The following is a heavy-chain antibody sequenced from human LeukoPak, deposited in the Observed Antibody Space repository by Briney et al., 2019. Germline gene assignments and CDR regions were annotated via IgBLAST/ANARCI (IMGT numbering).Heavy chain of an antibody. CDR2: IYYSGST. CDR3: ARDMGNY. J-gene: IGHJ4*02. D-gene: IGHD3-10*01. V-gene: IGHV4-39*07. Sequence: PSETLSLTCTVSGGSISSSNYYWGWIRQPPGKGLEWIGSIYYSGSTYYNPSLKSRVTISVDTSKNQFSLKLSSVTAADTAVYYCARDMGNYWGQGTLVTVSS. CDR1: GGSISSSNYY.